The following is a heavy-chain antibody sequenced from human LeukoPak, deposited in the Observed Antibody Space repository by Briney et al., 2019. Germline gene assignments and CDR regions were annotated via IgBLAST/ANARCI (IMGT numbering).Heavy chain of an antibody. CDR3: AREPQGYCGGDCYPYAFDI. Sequence: ASVKVSCKASGYTFTGYYMHWVRQAPGQGLEWMGWINPNSGGTNYAQKFQGRVTMTRDTSISTAYMELSRLRSDDTAVYYCAREPQGYCGGDCYPYAFDIWGQGTMVTVSS. CDR2: INPNSGGT. J-gene: IGHJ3*02. V-gene: IGHV1-2*02. CDR1: GYTFTGYY. D-gene: IGHD2-21*02.